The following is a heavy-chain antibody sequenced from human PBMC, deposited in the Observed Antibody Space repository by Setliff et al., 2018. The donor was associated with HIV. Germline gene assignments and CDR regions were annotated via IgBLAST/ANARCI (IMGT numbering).Heavy chain of an antibody. V-gene: IGHV1-69*13. CDR2: IIPLFGTA. CDR3: ARVISGRGRELPDFDY. Sequence: SVKVSCKASGGTFSSYAISWVRQAPGQGLEWMGGIIPLFGTANYAQKFQDRVTITADESTSTAYMELSSLRSEDTAMYYCARVISGRGRELPDFDYWGQGTQVTVSS. J-gene: IGHJ4*02. CDR1: GGTFSSYA. D-gene: IGHD3-10*01.